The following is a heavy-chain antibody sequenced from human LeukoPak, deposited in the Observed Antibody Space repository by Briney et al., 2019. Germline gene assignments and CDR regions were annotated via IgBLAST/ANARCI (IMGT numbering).Heavy chain of an antibody. D-gene: IGHD3-22*01. J-gene: IGHJ4*02. CDR1: GFTFSSYS. Sequence: GGSLRLSCAASGFTFSSYSMNWVRQAPGKGLEWVSYISSSSSTIYYADSVKGRFTISRDNAKNSLYLQTNSLRDEDTAVYYCARAMYYYDSSGYNYFDYWGQGTLVTVSS. CDR3: ARAMYYYDSSGYNYFDY. V-gene: IGHV3-48*02. CDR2: ISSSSSTI.